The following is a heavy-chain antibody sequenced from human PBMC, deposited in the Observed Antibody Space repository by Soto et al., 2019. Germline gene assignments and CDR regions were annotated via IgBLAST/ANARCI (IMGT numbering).Heavy chain of an antibody. CDR1: GASISTYY. CDR2: LYTSGTT. CDR3: ARDGAHCSGGTCYSVWFDT. J-gene: IGHJ5*02. D-gene: IGHD2-15*01. V-gene: IGHV4-4*07. Sequence: SETLSLTCTVSGASISTYYWSWIRQPAGKGLEWIGRLYTSGTTDYNPSLKSRVTMSVDTSKNQFSLKLGSVTAADPAVYFCARDGAHCSGGTCYSVWFDTWGPGTLVTVSS.